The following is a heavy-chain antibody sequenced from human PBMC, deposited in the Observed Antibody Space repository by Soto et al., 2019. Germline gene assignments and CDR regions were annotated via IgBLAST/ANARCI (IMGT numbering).Heavy chain of an antibody. Sequence: QVQLVESGGGVVQPGRSLRLSCAASGFTFSSYAMHWVRQAPGKGLEWVAVISYDGSNKYYADSVKGRFTISRDNSKNTLDLQMNSLRAEDTAVYYCARVSDMVVTQKGPFDYWGQGTLVTVSS. CDR1: GFTFSSYA. V-gene: IGHV3-30-3*01. CDR3: ARVSDMVVTQKGPFDY. J-gene: IGHJ4*02. CDR2: ISYDGSNK. D-gene: IGHD2-21*02.